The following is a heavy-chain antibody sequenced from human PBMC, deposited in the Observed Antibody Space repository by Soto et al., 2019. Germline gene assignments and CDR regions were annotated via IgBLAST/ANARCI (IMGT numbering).Heavy chain of an antibody. D-gene: IGHD6-13*01. Sequence: GSLRLSCAASGFTFSGYAMHWVRQAPGKGLEWVAVISYDGSDKYYADSVKGRFTISRDNSKNTLYLQMNSLRAEDTAVYYCAKDQYSSTPSRIDYWGQGTLVTVSS. CDR3: AKDQYSSTPSRIDY. CDR2: ISYDGSDK. CDR1: GFTFSGYA. V-gene: IGHV3-30*04. J-gene: IGHJ4*02.